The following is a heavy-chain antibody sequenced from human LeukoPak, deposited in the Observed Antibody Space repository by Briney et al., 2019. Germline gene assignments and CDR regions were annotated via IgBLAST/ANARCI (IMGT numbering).Heavy chain of an antibody. J-gene: IGHJ4*02. CDR1: GFTFSSYS. CDR2: ISGTSSYI. CDR3: ARGTLLTPFDY. V-gene: IGHV3-21*01. Sequence: GGSLRLSCAASGFTFSSYSMNWVRQAPGKGLEWVSSISGTSSYIYYADSVKGRFTISRDNAKNSVFLQMNSLRAEDTAVYYCARGTLLTPFDYWGQGTLVTVSS. D-gene: IGHD3-9*01.